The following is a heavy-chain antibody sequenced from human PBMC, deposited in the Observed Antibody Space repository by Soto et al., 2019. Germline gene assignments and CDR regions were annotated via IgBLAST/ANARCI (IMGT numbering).Heavy chain of an antibody. V-gene: IGHV3-33*01. CDR1: GFTSSNYG. Sequence: GGSLRLSCAASGFTSSNYGMHWVRQAPGKGLEWVAFIWYDGGNKYYAESVKGRFTISIDDSKNTLYLQMNSLRAEDTAVYYCAGDLDVNTVFGKGYWGQVTLVTVS. CDR2: IWYDGGNK. CDR3: AGDLDVNTVFGKGY. J-gene: IGHJ4*02. D-gene: IGHD3-10*01.